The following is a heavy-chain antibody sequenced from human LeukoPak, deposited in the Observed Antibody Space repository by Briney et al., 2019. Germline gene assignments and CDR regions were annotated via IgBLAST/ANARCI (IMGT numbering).Heavy chain of an antibody. V-gene: IGHV1-2*02. CDR1: GYTFTGYY. CDR3: AREAAAGRGDYGMDV. J-gene: IGHJ6*02. Sequence: ASVKVSCKASGYTFTGYYMHWVRQAPGQGLEWMGWINPNSGGTNYAQKFQGRVTMTRDTSISTAYMELSRLRSDDTAVYYCAREAAAGRGDYGMDVWGQGTTVTVSS. D-gene: IGHD6-13*01. CDR2: INPNSGGT.